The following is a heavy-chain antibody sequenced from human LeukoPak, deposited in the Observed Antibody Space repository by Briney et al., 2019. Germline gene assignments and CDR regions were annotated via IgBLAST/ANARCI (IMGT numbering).Heavy chain of an antibody. CDR3: AKDGLYDYVWGSYRNNWFDP. V-gene: IGHV3-30*02. D-gene: IGHD3-16*02. Sequence: GGSLRLSCAASGFTFSSYGMHWVRQAPGKGLEWVAFIRYDGSNKYYADSVKGRFTISRDNSKNTLYLQMNSLRAEDTAVYYCAKDGLYDYVWGSYRNNWFDPWGQGTLVTVSS. CDR1: GFTFSSYG. CDR2: IRYDGSNK. J-gene: IGHJ5*02.